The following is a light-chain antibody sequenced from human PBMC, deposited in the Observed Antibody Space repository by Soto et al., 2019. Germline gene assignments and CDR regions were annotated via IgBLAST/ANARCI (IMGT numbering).Light chain of an antibody. Sequence: DIQMTQSPSSLSASVGDRVIITCQASQDISNYLNWYQQKPGKAPKLLIYDASNVETGVPSRFSGRGSGTNFTFTISSLQPEDTATYYCQHYDYLLITFGRGPRLEIK. CDR2: DAS. CDR1: QDISNY. J-gene: IGKJ5*01. CDR3: QHYDYLLIT. V-gene: IGKV1-33*01.